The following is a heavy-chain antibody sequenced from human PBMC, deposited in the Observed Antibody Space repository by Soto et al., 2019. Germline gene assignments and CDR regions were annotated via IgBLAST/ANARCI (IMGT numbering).Heavy chain of an antibody. J-gene: IGHJ5*02. CDR3: ARAAPITIFGVLRGFDP. V-gene: IGHV1-18*01. D-gene: IGHD3-3*01. Sequence: ASVKVSCKSSGYTFTSHGITWVREAPGQGLEWLGWISAYNGNTNYAQNLQDRVTMTTDTSTGTAYMELRSLRSDDTAVYYCARAAPITIFGVLRGFDPWGQGTLGTVAS. CDR1: GYTFTSHG. CDR2: ISAYNGNT.